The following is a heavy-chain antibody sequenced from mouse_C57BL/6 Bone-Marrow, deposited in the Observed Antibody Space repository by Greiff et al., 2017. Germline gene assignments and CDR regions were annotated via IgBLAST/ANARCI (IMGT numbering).Heavy chain of an antibody. Sequence: VKLMESGPELVKPGASVKLSCKASGYTFTSYDINWVKQRPGQGLEWIGWIYPRDGSTKYNEKFKGKATLTVDTSSSTAYMELHSLTSEDSAVYYWARLEFEGGSGDWYFDVWGTGTTVTVSS. CDR3: ARLEFEGGSGDWYFDV. J-gene: IGHJ1*03. V-gene: IGHV1-85*01. D-gene: IGHD1-1*02. CDR1: GYTFTSYD. CDR2: IYPRDGST.